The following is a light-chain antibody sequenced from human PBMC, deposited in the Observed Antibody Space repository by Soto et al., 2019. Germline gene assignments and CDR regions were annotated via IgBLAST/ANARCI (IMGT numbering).Light chain of an antibody. CDR3: QKYNSAPFT. J-gene: IGKJ3*01. Sequence: DLQMTQSPSSLSASVGERITRTCRSSQGISNYLAWYQQKPVKVPKGLIYSASTLQSGVPSRFSGSGSGTDFTLTISGLLPESVATYYCQKYNSAPFTFGPGTKVDIK. V-gene: IGKV1-27*01. CDR2: SAS. CDR1: QGISNY.